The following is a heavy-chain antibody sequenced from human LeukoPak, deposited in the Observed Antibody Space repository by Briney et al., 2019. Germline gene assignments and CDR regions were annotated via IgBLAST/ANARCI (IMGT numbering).Heavy chain of an antibody. J-gene: IGHJ6*03. V-gene: IGHV1-18*01. CDR3: ARVGPLGTYYDFWSGYYNVGHYYYMDV. D-gene: IGHD3-3*01. CDR2: ISAYSGNT. Sequence: ASVKVSCKASRYTFTSYGISWVRQAPGQGLEWMGWISAYSGNTHYAQKLQGRVTMTTDTSTSTAYMELRSLRSDDTAVYYCARVGPLGTYYDFWSGYYNVGHYYYMDVWGKGTTVTVSS. CDR1: RYTFTSYG.